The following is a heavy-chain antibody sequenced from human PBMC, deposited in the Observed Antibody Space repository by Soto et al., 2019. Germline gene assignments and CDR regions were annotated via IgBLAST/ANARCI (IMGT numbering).Heavy chain of an antibody. CDR2: INHSGST. CDR1: GGSFSGYY. CDR3: ARGVGYKYFDY. D-gene: IGHD5-12*01. V-gene: IGHV4-34*01. J-gene: IGHJ4*02. Sequence: QVQLQQWGAGLLKPSETLSLTCAVYGGSFSGYYWSWIRQPPGKGLEWIGEINHSGSTNYNPSLKSRVTLSVDTSKNQFSLKLSSVTAADTAVYYCARGVGYKYFDYWGQGTLVTVSS.